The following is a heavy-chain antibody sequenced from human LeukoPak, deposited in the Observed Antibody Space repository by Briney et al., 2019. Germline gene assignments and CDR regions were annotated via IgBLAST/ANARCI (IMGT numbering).Heavy chain of an antibody. CDR3: ASAFYYYYYMDV. V-gene: IGHV4-59*08. Sequence: PSETLPLTCTVSGGSISSYYWSWIRQPPGKGLEWIGYIYYSGSTNYNPSLKSRVTISVDTPKNQFSLKLSSVTAADTAVYYCASAFYYYYYMDVWGKGTTVTVSS. J-gene: IGHJ6*03. CDR2: IYYSGST. CDR1: GGSISSYY.